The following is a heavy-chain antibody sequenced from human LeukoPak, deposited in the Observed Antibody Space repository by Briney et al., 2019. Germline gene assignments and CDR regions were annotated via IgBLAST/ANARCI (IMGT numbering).Heavy chain of an antibody. CDR2: ISGSGGST. J-gene: IGHJ4*02. Sequence: GGSLRLSCAASGFTFSSYAMSWVRRAPGKGLQWVSAISGSGGSTYYADSVKGRFTISRDNSKNTLYLQMNSLRAEDTAVYYCAKSNGYSSANRYYFDYWGQGTLVTVSS. CDR3: AKSNGYSSANRYYFDY. D-gene: IGHD6-25*01. V-gene: IGHV3-23*01. CDR1: GFTFSSYA.